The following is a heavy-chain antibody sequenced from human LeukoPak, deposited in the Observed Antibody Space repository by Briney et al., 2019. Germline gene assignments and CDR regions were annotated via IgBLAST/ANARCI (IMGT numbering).Heavy chain of an antibody. CDR3: ARVGVVRGVDY. CDR1: GGSVSSGGYY. J-gene: IGHJ4*02. V-gene: IGHV4-31*03. CDR2: IYVRGST. Sequence: SQTLSLTCTVSGGSVSSGGYYWSWLRQHPGKGLEWIGYIYVRGSTYYNPSLKRRVTVTADTSKNQFSLKLSSVTAADTAVYYCARVGVVRGVDYWGQGTLVTVSS. D-gene: IGHD3-10*01.